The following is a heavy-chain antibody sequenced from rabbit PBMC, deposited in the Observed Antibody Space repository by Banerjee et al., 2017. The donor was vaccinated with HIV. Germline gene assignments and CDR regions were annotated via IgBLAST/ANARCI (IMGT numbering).Heavy chain of an antibody. CDR1: GFSFSSGYW. D-gene: IGHD4-1*01. CDR2: IGIGSGTT. CDR3: VSEVAGLGKFNL. Sequence: QQQLEESGGDLVKPEGSLTLTCTASGFSFSSGYWMCWVRQAPGKGLEWIGCIGIGSGTTYYASWAKGRFTISSHNAQNTLYLQLNSLTAADTATYFCVSEVAGLGKFNLWGPGTLVTVS. V-gene: IGHV1S45*01. J-gene: IGHJ4*01.